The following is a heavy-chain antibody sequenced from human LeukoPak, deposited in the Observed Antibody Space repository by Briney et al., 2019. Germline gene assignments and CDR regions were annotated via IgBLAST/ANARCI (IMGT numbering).Heavy chain of an antibody. CDR1: GFTFDDYA. CDR3: AIWDGAYGMDV. D-gene: IGHD3-10*01. Sequence: GGSLRLSCAASGFTFDDYAMHWVRQAPGKGLEWVSGISWNSGSIGYADSVKGRFTISRDNAKNSLYLQMNSLRAEDTALYYCAIWDGAYGMDVWGQGTTVTVSS. V-gene: IGHV3-9*01. CDR2: ISWNSGSI. J-gene: IGHJ6*02.